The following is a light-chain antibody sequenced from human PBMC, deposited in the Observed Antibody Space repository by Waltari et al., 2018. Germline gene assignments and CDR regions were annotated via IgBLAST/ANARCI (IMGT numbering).Light chain of an antibody. CDR2: GAS. J-gene: IGKJ4*01. CDR1: QTITGSW. Sequence: DIVLTQSPGTLSVSPGERVTVSCRASQTITGSWLTWYHQKPGQAPRPLIYGASNRAPGIPDRFSGSGSGTDFTLTISRLEPEDSAVYYCQQYDGSVVTFGGGTKVEIK. CDR3: QQYDGSVVT. V-gene: IGKV3-20*01.